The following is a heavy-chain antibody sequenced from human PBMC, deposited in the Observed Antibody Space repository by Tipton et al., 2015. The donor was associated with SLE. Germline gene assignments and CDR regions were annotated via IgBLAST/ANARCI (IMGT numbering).Heavy chain of an antibody. J-gene: IGHJ4*02. CDR1: GGSISSGSYY. D-gene: IGHD6-6*01. Sequence: TLSLTCTVSGGSISSGSYYWSWIRQPAGKGLEWIGYIYTSGSTNYNPSLKSRVTISVDTSKNQFSLKLSSVTAADTAVYYCACGEQLVQTGYWGQGTLVTVSS. CDR3: ACGEQLVQTGY. CDR2: IYTSGST. V-gene: IGHV4-61*09.